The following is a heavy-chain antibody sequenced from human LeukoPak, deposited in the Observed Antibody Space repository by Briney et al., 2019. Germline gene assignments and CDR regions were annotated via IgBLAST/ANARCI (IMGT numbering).Heavy chain of an antibody. CDR2: INHSGTT. CDR3: ARATHYVWDY. J-gene: IGHJ4*02. V-gene: IGHV4-34*01. CDR1: GGSFSGYY. D-gene: IGHD3-16*01. Sequence: PPETLSLTCAVYGGSFSGYYWSWIRQPPGKGLEWIGEINHSGTTYYNPSLKSRVTISVDTSKNHFSLNLKSVTAADTAVYYCARATHYVWDYWGQGTLVTVSS.